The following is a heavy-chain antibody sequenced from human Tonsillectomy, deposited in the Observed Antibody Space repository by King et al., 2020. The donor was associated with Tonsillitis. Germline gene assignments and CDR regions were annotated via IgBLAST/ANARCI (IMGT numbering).Heavy chain of an antibody. CDR1: GGSISSGAYY. V-gene: IGHV4-31*03. D-gene: IGHD2-21*02. CDR3: ARDAWRDGDPEVMNWFDP. Sequence: QLQESGPGLVKPSQTLSLTCTVSGGSISSGAYYWSWIRQHPGKGLEWIGYIYYSGSTYYNPSLKSRVTISVDTSKNQFSLKLSSGTAADTAVYYCARDAWRDGDPEVMNWFDPWGQGTLVTVSS. J-gene: IGHJ5*02. CDR2: IYYSGST.